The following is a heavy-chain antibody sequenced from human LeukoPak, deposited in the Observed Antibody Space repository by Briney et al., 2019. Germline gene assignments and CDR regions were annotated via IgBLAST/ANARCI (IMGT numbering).Heavy chain of an antibody. Sequence: GGSLRLSCAASGFTFSSYWMSWVRQAPGKGLEWVSHISTSGSTIYYANSVKGRFTISRDNAKNSLYLQMNSLRAEDTALYYCARDATTATGWVYMDVWGKGTTVTISS. J-gene: IGHJ6*03. CDR1: GFTFSSYW. V-gene: IGHV3-48*04. CDR3: ARDATTATGWVYMDV. CDR2: ISTSGSTI. D-gene: IGHD6-13*01.